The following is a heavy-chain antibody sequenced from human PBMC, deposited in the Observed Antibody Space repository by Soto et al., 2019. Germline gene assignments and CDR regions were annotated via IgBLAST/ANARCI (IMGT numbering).Heavy chain of an antibody. V-gene: IGHV3-30*18. CDR1: RFVFNSYA. J-gene: IGHJ6*02. CDR3: AKGRDDITSGMDV. CDR2: ISSDGDYK. Sequence: VGSLRLSCVGSRFVFNSYAVNWVRQAPGKGLEWVSFISSDGDYKYYGDSVKGRFTISRDKSRTTVYLQMNRPRAEDTGVYYCAKGRDDITSGMDVCGQRTTVTVSS.